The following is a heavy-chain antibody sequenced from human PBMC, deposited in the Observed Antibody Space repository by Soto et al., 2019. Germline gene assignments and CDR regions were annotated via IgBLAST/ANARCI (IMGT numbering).Heavy chain of an antibody. J-gene: IGHJ4*02. D-gene: IGHD1-26*01. CDR3: AREGWESLLDN. CDR1: GFTFSSCW. CDR2: IKPDGSEI. V-gene: IGHV3-7*04. Sequence: PGGSLRLSCAASGFTFSSCWMTWVRQAPGKGLEWVAHIKPDGSEIAYVDSVKGRFTISRDNAKNSLYLDMNSLRAEDTAVYYCAREGWESLLDNWGPGSQVTVSS.